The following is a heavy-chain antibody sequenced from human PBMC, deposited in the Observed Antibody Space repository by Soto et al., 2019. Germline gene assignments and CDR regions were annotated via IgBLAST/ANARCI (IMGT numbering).Heavy chain of an antibody. Sequence: SETLSLTCAVSGYSISSGYYWGLLQQPPGKGVEWRGSVYRRGSTYYNPSLKSRVTISVDTSKNQFCLKLGAVTAAYTAVYYCARAAGGGYCSGGSCYSRAFDIWGQGTMVTVSS. CDR2: VYRRGST. CDR1: GYSISSGYY. J-gene: IGHJ3*02. V-gene: IGHV4-38-2*01. D-gene: IGHD2-15*01. CDR3: ARAAGGGYCSGGSCYSRAFDI.